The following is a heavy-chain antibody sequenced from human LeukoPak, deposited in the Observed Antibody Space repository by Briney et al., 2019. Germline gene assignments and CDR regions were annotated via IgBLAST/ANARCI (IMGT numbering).Heavy chain of an antibody. J-gene: IGHJ3*02. CDR2: INHSGST. V-gene: IGHV4-34*01. D-gene: IGHD3-22*01. CDR3: ARGGDSSGYYLLDAFDI. Sequence: KTSETLSLTCAVYGGSFSGYYWSWIRQPPGKGPEWIGEINHSGSTNYNPSLKSRVTISVDTSKNQFSLKLSSVTAADTAVYYCARGGDSSGYYLLDAFDIWGQGTMVTVSS. CDR1: GGSFSGYY.